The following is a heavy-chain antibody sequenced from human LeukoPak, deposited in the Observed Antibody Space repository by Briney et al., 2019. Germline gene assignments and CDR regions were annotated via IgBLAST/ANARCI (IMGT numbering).Heavy chain of an antibody. CDR1: GFTFRSYN. J-gene: IGHJ4*02. CDR2: IGASGDS. Sequence: GGSLRLSCAASGFTFRSYNMHWVRQPTGKGLEWVASIGASGDSYHAESVKGRFTISRDDAKNFLYLQMNSLRAGDTALYYCVRDGDGYDYWGQGTLVTVSS. D-gene: IGHD2-21*02. V-gene: IGHV3-13*01. CDR3: VRDGDGYDY.